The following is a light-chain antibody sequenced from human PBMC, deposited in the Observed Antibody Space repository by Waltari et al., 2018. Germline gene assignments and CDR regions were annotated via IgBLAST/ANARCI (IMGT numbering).Light chain of an antibody. J-gene: IGLJ2*01. V-gene: IGLV3-19*01. CDR1: IVRTYY. Sequence: SSALTQDPYVSVALGQTVRITCQADIVRTYYGNWDRQKPGQAPELVIYGKNNRPSVIPDRFSASSSENTASLIITGAQAEDEADYYCSSRELSGHVVFGGGTRLTVL. CDR2: GKN. CDR3: SSRELSGHVV.